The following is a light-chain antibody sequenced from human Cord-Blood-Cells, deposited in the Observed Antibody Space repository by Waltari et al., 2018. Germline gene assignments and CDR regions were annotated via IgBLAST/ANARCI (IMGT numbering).Light chain of an antibody. J-gene: IGLJ1*01. Sequence: QSALTQPASVSGSPGQSITISCTGTTSAVGTYNLVSWYQQHPGKAPKLMIYEGSKRPSGVSNRFSGPKSGNTASLTISGLQAEDEADYYCCSYAGSSTSYVFGTGTKVTVL. CDR3: CSYAGSSTSYV. CDR1: TSAVGTYNL. V-gene: IGLV2-23*01. CDR2: EGS.